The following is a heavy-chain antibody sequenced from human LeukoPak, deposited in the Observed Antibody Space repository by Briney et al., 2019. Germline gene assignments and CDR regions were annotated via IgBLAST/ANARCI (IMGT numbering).Heavy chain of an antibody. J-gene: IGHJ4*02. CDR1: GYTLTGLS. CDR3: VSSSWYRVDY. D-gene: IGHD6-13*01. V-gene: IGHV1-24*01. Sequence: GASVKVSCKVSGYTLTGLSMHWVRQAPGKGLEWMGGFDPEDGETIYAQKFQGRVTMTEDTSTDTAYMELSSLRSEDTAVYYCVSSSWYRVDYWGQGTLVTVSS. CDR2: FDPEDGET.